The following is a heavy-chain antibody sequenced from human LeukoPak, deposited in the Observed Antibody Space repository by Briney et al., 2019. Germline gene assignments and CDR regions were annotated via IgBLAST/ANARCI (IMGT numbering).Heavy chain of an antibody. Sequence: QPGGSLRLSCAASGFTFSSYAIHWVRQAPGKGLEWVAVISYDGSNKYYADSVKGRFTISRDNSENTLYLQMNSLRAEDTAVYYCARAYCDRTTCYGMDVWGQGTTVTVPS. CDR3: ARAYCDRTTCYGMDV. D-gene: IGHD2-21*01. V-gene: IGHV3-30-3*01. J-gene: IGHJ6*02. CDR1: GFTFSSYA. CDR2: ISYDGSNK.